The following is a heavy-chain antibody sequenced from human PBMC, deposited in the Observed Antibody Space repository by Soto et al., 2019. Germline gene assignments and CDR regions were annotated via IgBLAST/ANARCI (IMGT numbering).Heavy chain of an antibody. V-gene: IGHV4-59*08. D-gene: IGHD3-3*01. J-gene: IGHJ4*02. Sequence: SETLSLTCTVSGGSISSYYWSWIRQPPGKGLEWIGYIYYSGSTNYNPSLKSRVTISVDTSKNQFSLKLSSVTAADTAVYYCARSPKEYYDFWSGYFIFDYWGQGTLVTVSS. CDR3: ARSPKEYYDFWSGYFIFDY. CDR1: GGSISSYY. CDR2: IYYSGST.